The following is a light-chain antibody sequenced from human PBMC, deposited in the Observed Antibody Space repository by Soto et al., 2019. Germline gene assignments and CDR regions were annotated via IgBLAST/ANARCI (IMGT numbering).Light chain of an antibody. J-gene: IGKJ1*01. CDR2: AAS. CDR3: QQLNSYPRT. V-gene: IGKV1-9*01. CDR1: QGISRY. Sequence: DIQLTQSPSFLSASLGDRVTITCRASQGISRYLAWYQQKPGRAPKLLIYAASTLQSGVPSRFSGSGSGTEFTLTISGLQPEDSASYYCQQLNSYPRTFGLGTKVEIK.